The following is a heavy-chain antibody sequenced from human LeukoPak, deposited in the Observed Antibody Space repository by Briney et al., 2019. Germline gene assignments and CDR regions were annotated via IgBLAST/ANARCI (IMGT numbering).Heavy chain of an antibody. Sequence: PSETLSLTCAVYGGSFSGYYWSWIRQPPGKGLEWIGEINHSGSTNYNPSLKSRVTISVDTSKNQFSLKLSFVTAADPAVYYCAGRTTVTTIDYWGQGTLVTVSS. CDR2: INHSGST. D-gene: IGHD4-17*01. CDR1: GGSFSGYY. V-gene: IGHV4-34*01. J-gene: IGHJ4*02. CDR3: AGRTTVTTIDY.